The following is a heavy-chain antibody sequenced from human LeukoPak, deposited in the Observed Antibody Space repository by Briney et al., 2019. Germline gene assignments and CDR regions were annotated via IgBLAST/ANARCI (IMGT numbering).Heavy chain of an antibody. CDR2: ISWNSGDR. CDR3: AKGQTPTIFGVAPLPDY. V-gene: IGHV3-9*03. D-gene: IGHD3-3*01. Sequence: GGSLRLSCAASGITFDDHVMYWVRQGPGKGLEWVSGISWNSGDRGYADSVRGRFTISRDNAQNSLYLQMNSLRAEDMALYYCAKGQTPTIFGVAPLPDYWGQGTLVTVSS. J-gene: IGHJ4*02. CDR1: GITFDDHV.